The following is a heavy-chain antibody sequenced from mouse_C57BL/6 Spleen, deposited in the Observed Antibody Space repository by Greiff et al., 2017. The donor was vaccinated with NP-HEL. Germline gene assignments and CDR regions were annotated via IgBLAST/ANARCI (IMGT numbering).Heavy chain of an antibody. CDR3: ARSSGSPYAMDY. J-gene: IGHJ4*01. D-gene: IGHD1-3*01. Sequence: DVQLQESGPELVKPGASVKISCKASGYSFTGYYMNWVKQSPEKSLEWIGEFNPSTGGTTYNQKFKAKATLTVDKSSSTAYMQLKSLTSEDSAVDDCARSSGSPYAMDYWGQGTSVTVSS. CDR1: GYSFTGYY. V-gene: IGHV1-42*01. CDR2: FNPSTGGT.